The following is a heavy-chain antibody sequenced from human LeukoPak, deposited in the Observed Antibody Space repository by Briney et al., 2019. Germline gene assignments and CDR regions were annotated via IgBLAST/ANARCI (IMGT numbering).Heavy chain of an antibody. CDR2: IYSGGST. CDR3: ARDPYNNADFDY. J-gene: IGHJ4*02. V-gene: IGHV3-53*01. Sequence: PGGSLRLSCAASGFTVSTNYMSWVRQAPGKGLEWVSVIYSGGSTYYVDSVKGRFTISRDNAKQSLYLQMNSLRAEDTAVYYCARDPYNNADFDYWGQGTLVTVSS. D-gene: IGHD4-11*01. CDR1: GFTVSTNY.